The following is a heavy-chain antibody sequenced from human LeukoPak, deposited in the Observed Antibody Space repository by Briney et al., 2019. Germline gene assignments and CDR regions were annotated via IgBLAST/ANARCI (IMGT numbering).Heavy chain of an antibody. CDR2: IYYSGST. V-gene: IGHV4-59*01. J-gene: IGHJ3*02. CDR3: ARSPGAFDI. Sequence: SETLSLTCTVSGFSISSYYWSWIRQPPGKGLEWIGYIYYSGSTNYNPSLKSRVTISVDTSKNQFSLKLSSVTAADTAVYYCARSPGAFDIWGQGTMVTVSS. CDR1: GFSISSYY.